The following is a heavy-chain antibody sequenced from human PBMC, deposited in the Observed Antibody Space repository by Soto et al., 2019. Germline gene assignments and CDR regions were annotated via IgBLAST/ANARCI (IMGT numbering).Heavy chain of an antibody. CDR2: IRSNAYGGTA. CDR1: GFTFSDYA. D-gene: IGHD2-21*01. Sequence: LRLSCTASGFTFSDYAMSWVRQAPGKGLEWVGFIRSNAYGGTAEYAASVKGRFTISRDDSKSIAYLQMNSLKSEDTALYYCTRDLSPPSSCGGDCYGMDVWGQGTTVTVSS. V-gene: IGHV3-49*04. CDR3: TRDLSPPSSCGGDCYGMDV. J-gene: IGHJ6*02.